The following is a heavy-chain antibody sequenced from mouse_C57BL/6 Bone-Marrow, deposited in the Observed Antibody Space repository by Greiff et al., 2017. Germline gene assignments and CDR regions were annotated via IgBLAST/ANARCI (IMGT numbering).Heavy chain of an antibody. CDR3: ARWGYAMDY. V-gene: IGHV1-9*01. J-gene: IGHJ4*01. Sequence: QVQLKESGAELMKPGASVKLSCKATGYTFTGYWIEWVKQRPGHGLEWIGEILPGSGSTNYNAKFKGKATFTADTSSNTADMQLSSLTTEDSAIYYCARWGYAMDYWGQGTSVTVSS. CDR1: GYTFTGYW. CDR2: ILPGSGST.